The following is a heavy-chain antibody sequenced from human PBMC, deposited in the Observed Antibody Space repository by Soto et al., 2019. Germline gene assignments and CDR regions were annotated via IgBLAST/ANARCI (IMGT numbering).Heavy chain of an antibody. V-gene: IGHV1-18*01. CDR3: ERGGYYISSRSRNYHYYGMNV. J-gene: IGHJ6*02. Sequence: ASVKVSCKASGYTFSSYGINWVRQAPGQGLEWLGWISPYDGNTKYAQILQGRVSMTTDTSTKTAYMEVRSLRSDDPAVYFCERGGYYISSRSRNYHYYGMNVWG. CDR1: GYTFSSYG. CDR2: ISPYDGNT. D-gene: IGHD3-22*01.